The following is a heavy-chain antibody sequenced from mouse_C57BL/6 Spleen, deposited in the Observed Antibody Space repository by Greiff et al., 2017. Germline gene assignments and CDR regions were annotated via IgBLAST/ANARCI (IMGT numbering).Heavy chain of an antibody. CDR3: ARDQTTGGYFDV. CDR2: ISDGGSYT. D-gene: IGHD1-1*01. J-gene: IGHJ1*03. CDR1: GFTFSSYA. Sequence: EVKLMESGGGLVKPGGSLKLSCAASGFTFSSYAMSWVRQTPEKRLEWVATISDGGSYTYYPDNVKGRFTISRDNAKNNLYLQMSHLKSEDTAMYYCARDQTTGGYFDVWGTGTTVTVSS. V-gene: IGHV5-4*01.